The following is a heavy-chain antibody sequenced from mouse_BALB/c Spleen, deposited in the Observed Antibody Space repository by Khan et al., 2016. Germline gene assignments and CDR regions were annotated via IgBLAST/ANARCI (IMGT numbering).Heavy chain of an antibody. Sequence: EVQLQESGPGLVKPSQSLSLTCSVTGYSITSGYYWNWIRQFPGNKLEWMGYISYDGSNNYNPSLKNRISITRDTSKNQFFLKLNSVTTEDTATYYCARDGLWGQGTLVTVSA. V-gene: IGHV3-6*02. CDR2: ISYDGSN. CDR3: ARDGL. J-gene: IGHJ3*01. CDR1: GYSITSGYY.